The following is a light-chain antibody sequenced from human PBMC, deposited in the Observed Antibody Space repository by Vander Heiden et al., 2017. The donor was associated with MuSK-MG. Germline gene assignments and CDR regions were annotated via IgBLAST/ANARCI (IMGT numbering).Light chain of an antibody. Sequence: EIVLTQSTATLSLSPGERATLSCRASQSVSSYLAWYQQKPGQAPRLLIYDASNRATGIPARFSGSGSGTDFTLTISSLEPEDFAVYYCQQRSNWPATFGPGTKVXIK. CDR3: QQRSNWPAT. CDR2: DAS. J-gene: IGKJ3*01. V-gene: IGKV3-11*01. CDR1: QSVSSY.